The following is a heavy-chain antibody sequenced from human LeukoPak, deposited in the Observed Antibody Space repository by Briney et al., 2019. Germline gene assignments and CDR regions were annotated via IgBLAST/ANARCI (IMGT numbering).Heavy chain of an antibody. Sequence: GGSLRLSCAASGFTFSSYWMSWVRQAPGKGLEWVANIKQGGSEKYSVDSVKGLFTTSRDTTKNSLYLKMNSLRAENTALYYGACYFRWLRKYYFDFWGQGTLDSVS. V-gene: IGHV3-7*01. CDR2: IKQGGSEK. CDR1: GFTFSSYW. D-gene: IGHD3-22*01. CDR3: ACYFRWLRKYYFDF. J-gene: IGHJ4*02.